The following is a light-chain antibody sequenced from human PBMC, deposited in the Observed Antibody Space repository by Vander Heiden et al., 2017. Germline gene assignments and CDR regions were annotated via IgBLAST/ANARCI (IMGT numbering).Light chain of an antibody. CDR3: QQYGSSPKYT. CDR1: QSVSSNY. V-gene: IGKV3-20*01. J-gene: IGKJ2*01. CDR2: GTS. Sequence: EIVLTQFPGTLSLSPGERATLSCRASQSVSSNYLAWYQQKPSQAPRLVIYGTSTRATGIPDRFSGSGSETDFTLTISRLEPEDFAVYYCQQYGSSPKYTFGQGTKLEIK.